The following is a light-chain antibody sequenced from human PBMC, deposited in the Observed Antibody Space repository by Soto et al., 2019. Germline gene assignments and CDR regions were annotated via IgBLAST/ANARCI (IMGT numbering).Light chain of an antibody. J-gene: IGLJ1*01. Sequence: QSALTQPASVSGSPGQSITISCTGTSSDVGGYNYVSWYQQHPGKAPKLVIYEVNNRPSGVSDRFSASKSGNTASLTISGLQADDEADYYCCPYSTYNTPYVFGTGTKVTVL. CDR2: EVN. CDR3: CPYSTYNTPYV. CDR1: SSDVGGYNY. V-gene: IGLV2-14*01.